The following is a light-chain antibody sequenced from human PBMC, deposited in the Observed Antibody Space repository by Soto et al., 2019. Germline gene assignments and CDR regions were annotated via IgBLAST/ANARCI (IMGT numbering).Light chain of an antibody. CDR1: SSDVGGYNY. CDR3: CSYAGSYSVV. V-gene: IGLV2-11*01. Sequence: QSVLTQPRSVSGSPGQSVTISCTGTSSDVGGYNYVSWYQHHPGKAPKLMIYGVSKRPSGVTDRFSGSKSGNTASLTISGLQADDEADYYCCSYAGSYSVVLGGGTQLTVL. J-gene: IGLJ3*02. CDR2: GVS.